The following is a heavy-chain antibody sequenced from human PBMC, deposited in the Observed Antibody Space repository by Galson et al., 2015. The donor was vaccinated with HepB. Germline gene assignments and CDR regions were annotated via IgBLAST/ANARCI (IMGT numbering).Heavy chain of an antibody. V-gene: IGHV5-51*03. CDR3: ARPVDYLDV. Sequence: QSGAEVKRPGESLKISCKGSGYDVTTYWIGWVRQMPGKGLEWMGVIYPGDSDTRYSPSFQGHVTISVDKSINTAYLQWSSLKASDTATYYCARPVDYLDVWGQGTPVTVSS. J-gene: IGHJ4*02. CDR1: GYDVTTYW. CDR2: IYPGDSDT.